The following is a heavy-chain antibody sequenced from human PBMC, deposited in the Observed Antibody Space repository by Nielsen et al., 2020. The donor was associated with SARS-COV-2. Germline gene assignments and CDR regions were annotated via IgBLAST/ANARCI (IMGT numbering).Heavy chain of an antibody. CDR2: IWYDGSKE. V-gene: IGHV3-33*08. CDR1: GFTFSTYN. CDR3: ATGGVDLVGGAFDM. D-gene: IGHD2-2*03. Sequence: GGSLRLSCAASGFTFSTYNMNWVRQAPGKGLEWVATIWYDGSKEHYADSVKGRFTISRDNAKNRVYLQMKSLRVEDTAVYYCATGGVDLVGGAFDMWGQGTKVTVSS. J-gene: IGHJ3*02.